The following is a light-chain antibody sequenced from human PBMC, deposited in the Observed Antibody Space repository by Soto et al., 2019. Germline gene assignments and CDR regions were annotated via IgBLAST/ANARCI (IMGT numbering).Light chain of an antibody. CDR2: AAS. CDR3: QQADSFPFT. Sequence: DSPMTQSPSSVSASVGDRVTITCRASLGGSSWFAGYQLKPGKAPNLLIFAASSLQSGVPTRFSDNGSGTDFTLTISSLQPEDFATYYCQQADSFPFTFGPGNKVDI. CDR1: LGGSSW. J-gene: IGKJ3*01. V-gene: IGKV1-12*01.